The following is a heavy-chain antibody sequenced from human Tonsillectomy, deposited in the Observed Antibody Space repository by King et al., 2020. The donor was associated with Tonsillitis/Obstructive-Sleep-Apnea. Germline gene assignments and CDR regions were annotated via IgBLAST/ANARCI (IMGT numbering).Heavy chain of an antibody. V-gene: IGHV4-59*08. Sequence: VQLQESGPGLVKPSETLSLTCTVSGCSISSCYWSWIRQPPGKGLEWVGYIYYSGSTNYNPSLKSRVTISVDTSKNHFSLKLSSVTAADTAVYYCARQAGYSNDDAFDIWGQGTMVTVSS. CDR3: ARQAGYSNDDAFDI. J-gene: IGHJ3*02. D-gene: IGHD4-11*01. CDR1: GCSISSCY. CDR2: IYYSGST.